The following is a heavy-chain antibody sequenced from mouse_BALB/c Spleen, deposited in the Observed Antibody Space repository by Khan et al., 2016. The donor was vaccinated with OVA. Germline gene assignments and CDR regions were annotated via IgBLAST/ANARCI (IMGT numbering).Heavy chain of an antibody. D-gene: IGHD2-10*01. Sequence: QVQLKESGPGLVAPSQSLSITCTISGFSLTNYGVHWVRQPPGKGLEWLVVIWSDGTTTYDSALKSRLTISKDNSKSQVSLKMDSLQTDDTTMYYCAKQPYFHCYVIDSWGQGTSVTVSS. J-gene: IGHJ4*01. V-gene: IGHV2-6-1*01. CDR2: IWSDGTT. CDR1: GFSLTNYG. CDR3: AKQPYFHCYVIDS.